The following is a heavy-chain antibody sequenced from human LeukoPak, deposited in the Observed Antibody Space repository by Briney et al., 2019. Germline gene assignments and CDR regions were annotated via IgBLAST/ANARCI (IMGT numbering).Heavy chain of an antibody. CDR2: INPSGGST. D-gene: IGHD3-3*01. Sequence: GASVKVSCKASGYTFTSYYMHWVRQAPGQGLEWMGIINPSGGSTSYAQKFQGRVTMTRDTSTSTVYMELSSLRSEDTAVYYCARGHSYYDFWSGYLRLWGQGTLVTVSS. V-gene: IGHV1-46*03. J-gene: IGHJ4*02. CDR3: ARGHSYYDFWSGYLRL. CDR1: GYTFTSYY.